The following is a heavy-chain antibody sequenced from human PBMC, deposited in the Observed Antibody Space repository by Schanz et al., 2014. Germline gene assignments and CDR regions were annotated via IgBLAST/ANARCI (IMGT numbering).Heavy chain of an antibody. J-gene: IGHJ6*02. CDR3: ARDSLRGATGGYGMDV. D-gene: IGHD2-8*02. Sequence: QVLLQESGPVLVKPSETLSLTCTVSGGSISSGVHYWSWVRQPAGRGLEWIGRIYISGSTRFNPSLKSRVTMSLDTSKNQVSLKVRSVTAADTAVYYCARDSLRGATGGYGMDVWGQGTTVTVSS. CDR2: IYISGST. CDR1: GGSISSGVHY. V-gene: IGHV4-61*02.